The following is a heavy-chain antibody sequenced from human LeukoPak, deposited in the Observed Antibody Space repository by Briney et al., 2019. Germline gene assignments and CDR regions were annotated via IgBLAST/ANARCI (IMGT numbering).Heavy chain of an antibody. V-gene: IGHV3-64D*06. CDR2: ISSNGGIT. CDR3: VKDGSGSYYTYYFDY. CDR1: GFTFSRYA. Sequence: GGSLRLSCSASGFTFSRYAMHWVRQAPGKGLEYVSAISSNGGITYYADSVKGRFTISRDNSKNTLYLQMSSLRAGDTAVYYCVKDGSGSYYTYYFDYWGQGTLVTVSS. D-gene: IGHD3-10*01. J-gene: IGHJ4*02.